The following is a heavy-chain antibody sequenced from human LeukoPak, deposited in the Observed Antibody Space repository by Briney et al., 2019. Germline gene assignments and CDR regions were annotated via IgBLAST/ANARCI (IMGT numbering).Heavy chain of an antibody. V-gene: IGHV4-34*01. D-gene: IGHD1-1*01. J-gene: IGHJ6*03. Sequence: PSETLSLTCAVYGGSFSGYYWSWIRQPPGKGLEWIGYIYHSGSTYYNPSLKSRVTISVDRSKNQFSLKLSSVTAADTAVYYCASHWYINNYMEVWGKGTTVTVPS. CDR1: GGSFSGYY. CDR2: IYHSGST. CDR3: ASHWYINNYMEV.